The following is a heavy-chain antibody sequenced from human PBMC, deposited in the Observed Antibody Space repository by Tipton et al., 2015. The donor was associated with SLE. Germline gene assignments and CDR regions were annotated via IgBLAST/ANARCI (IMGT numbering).Heavy chain of an antibody. J-gene: IGHJ3*02. CDR2: INHSGST. CDR3: ARERGPGFLEWLSDFDAFDI. V-gene: IGHV4-34*01. Sequence: TLSLTCAVYGGSFSGYYWSWIRQPPGKGLEWIGEINHSGSTNYNPSLKSRVTISVDTSKDQFSLKLSSVTAADTAVYYCARERGPGFLEWLSDFDAFDIWGQGTMVTVSS. CDR1: GGSFSGYY. D-gene: IGHD3-3*01.